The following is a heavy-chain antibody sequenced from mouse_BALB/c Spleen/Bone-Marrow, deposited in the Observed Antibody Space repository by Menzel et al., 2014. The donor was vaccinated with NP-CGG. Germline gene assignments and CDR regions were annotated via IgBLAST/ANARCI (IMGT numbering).Heavy chain of an antibody. V-gene: IGHV7-3*02. J-gene: IGHJ3*01. Sequence: EVQRVESGGGLVQPGGSLRLSCATSGFIFTDYYMSWVRQPPGKALEWLGFIRNKANVYSTEYSASVKGRFTISRDNSQSILYLQMNTLRAEDSATYYCVREEDGYYVGFAYWGPGTLVTVSA. CDR3: VREEDGYYVGFAY. D-gene: IGHD2-3*01. CDR2: IRNKANVYST. CDR1: GFIFTDYY.